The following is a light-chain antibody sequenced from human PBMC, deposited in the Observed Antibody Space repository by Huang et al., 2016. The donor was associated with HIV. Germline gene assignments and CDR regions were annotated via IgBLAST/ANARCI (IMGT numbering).Light chain of an antibody. J-gene: IGKJ4*01. V-gene: IGKV3-11*01. CDR3: QQRADRVT. CDR2: DAS. CDR1: QNVKNY. Sequence: EIVLTQSPASLSVFLGDTVTLSCRAIQNVKNYLGWYQQKPGQAPRLLIYDASTRPAGIPDRFSAGGSGTDFTLTINSLETEDCAIYFCQQRADRVTFGGGTRIE.